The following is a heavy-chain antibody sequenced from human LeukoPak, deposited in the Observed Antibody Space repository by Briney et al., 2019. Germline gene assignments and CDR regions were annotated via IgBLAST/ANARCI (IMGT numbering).Heavy chain of an antibody. Sequence: PSETLSLTCAVYGGSFSGYLWSWIRQSPEKGLEWIAKISHGGIATYNPSLKSRVTISVDTSVNQFYLEVTSVTAADTAVYYCARRPFGNSGYYFGFWGQGTLVTVSS. CDR1: GGSFSGYL. J-gene: IGHJ4*02. CDR2: ISHGGIA. V-gene: IGHV4-34*01. D-gene: IGHD3-22*01. CDR3: ARRPFGNSGYYFGF.